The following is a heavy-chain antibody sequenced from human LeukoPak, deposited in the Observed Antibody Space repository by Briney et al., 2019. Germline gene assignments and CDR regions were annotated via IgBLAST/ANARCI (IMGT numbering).Heavy chain of an antibody. J-gene: IGHJ4*02. Sequence: GGSLRLSCVASGITFNNYAMSWVRQAPGKGLEWVAGISDSGGNTKYADSVKGRFTISRDNPKNTLYLQMNSLRAEDTAVYFCAKRGVVIRVILVGFHKEAYYFESWGQGALVTVSS. CDR3: AKRGVVIRVILVGFHKEAYYFES. V-gene: IGHV3-23*01. D-gene: IGHD3/OR15-3a*01. CDR1: GITFNNYA. CDR2: ISDSGGNT.